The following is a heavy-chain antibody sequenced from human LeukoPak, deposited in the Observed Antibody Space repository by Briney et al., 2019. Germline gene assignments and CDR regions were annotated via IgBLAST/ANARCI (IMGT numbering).Heavy chain of an antibody. CDR2: IKQDGSEK. D-gene: IGHD6-6*01. V-gene: IGHV3-7*01. J-gene: IGHJ3*02. Sequence: HPGGSLRLSCAASGFTFSSYWMSWVRQAPGKGLEWVANIKQDGSEKYYVDSVKGRFTISRDNAKNSLYLQMNSLRAEDTAVYYCARIYSSSSSRGAFDIWGQGTMVTVSS. CDR1: GFTFSSYW. CDR3: ARIYSSSSSRGAFDI.